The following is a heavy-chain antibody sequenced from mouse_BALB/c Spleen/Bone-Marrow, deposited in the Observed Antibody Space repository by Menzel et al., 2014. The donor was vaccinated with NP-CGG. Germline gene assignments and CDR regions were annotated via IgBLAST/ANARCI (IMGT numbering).Heavy chain of an antibody. Sequence: EVQLQQSGAELVKTGASVKLSCTASGFNIKDTYMHWVKQRPEQDLEGRGRREKEKGNTKYDPKFQGKDTITADTSSYTAYLQLSSLTSEDTAVYYYARTAPENFDYWGQGTTLTVSS. J-gene: IGHJ2*01. CDR3: ARTAPENFDY. V-gene: IGHV14-3*02. CDR1: GFNIKDTY. CDR2: REKEKGNT. D-gene: IGHD1-2*01.